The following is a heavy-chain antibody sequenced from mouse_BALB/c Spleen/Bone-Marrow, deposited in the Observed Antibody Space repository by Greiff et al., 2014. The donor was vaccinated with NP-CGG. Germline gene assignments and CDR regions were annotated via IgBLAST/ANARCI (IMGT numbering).Heavy chain of an antibody. CDR2: IYPSDSYT. CDR3: TRYGNSHYYAMDY. J-gene: IGHJ4*01. CDR1: GYTFTSYW. Sequence: QVQLQQPGAELVRPGASVKLSCRASGYTFTSYWINWVKQRPGQGLEWIGNIYPSDSYTNYNQRFKDKATLTVDKSSSTAYMQLSSPSSEVSAVYYCTRYGNSHYYAMDYWGQGTSVTVSS. D-gene: IGHD1-1*01. V-gene: IGHV1-69*02.